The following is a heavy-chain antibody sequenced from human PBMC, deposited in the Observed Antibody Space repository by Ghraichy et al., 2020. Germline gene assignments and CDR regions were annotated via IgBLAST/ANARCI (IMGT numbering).Heavy chain of an antibody. V-gene: IGHV4-39*01. CDR2: FYYSGST. CDR1: GGSISSSSYY. CDR3: ARPDSVAGTIDY. Sequence: SETLSLTCTVSGGSISSSSYYWGWIRQPPGKGLEWIGSFYYSGSTYYNPSLKSRVTISVDTSKNQFSLKLSSVTAADTAVYYCARPDSVAGTIDYWGQGTLVTVSS. D-gene: IGHD6-19*01. J-gene: IGHJ4*02.